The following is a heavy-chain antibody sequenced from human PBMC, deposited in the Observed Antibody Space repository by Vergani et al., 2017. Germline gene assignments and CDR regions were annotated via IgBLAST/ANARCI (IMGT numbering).Heavy chain of an antibody. CDR2: IYYSGST. D-gene: IGHD3-3*01. V-gene: IGHV4-39*07. J-gene: IGHJ4*02. CDR1: GGSISSSSYY. CDR3: ARENTYYDFWSGGYFDY. Sequence: QLQLQESGPGLVKPSETLSLTCTVSGGSISSSSYYWGWIRQPPGKGLEWIGSIYYSGSTYYNPSLKSRVTISVDTSKNQFSLKLSSVTAADTAVYYCARENTYYDFWSGGYFDYWGQGTLVTVSS.